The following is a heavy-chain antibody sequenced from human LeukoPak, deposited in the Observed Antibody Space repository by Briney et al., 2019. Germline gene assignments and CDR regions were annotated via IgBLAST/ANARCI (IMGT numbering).Heavy chain of an antibody. V-gene: IGHV4-39*01. CDR3: ARSHSSGRNLFDY. CDR1: GGSVSSSSYF. CDR2: LYYSGST. J-gene: IGHJ4*02. D-gene: IGHD6-19*01. Sequence: PSETLSLTCTVSGGSVSSSSYFWGWIRQPPGKGLQWIGSLYYSGSTYYNPSLKSRVTISVDTAKNQFSLKLSSVTAADTAVYYCARSHSSGRNLFDYWGQGTLVTVSS.